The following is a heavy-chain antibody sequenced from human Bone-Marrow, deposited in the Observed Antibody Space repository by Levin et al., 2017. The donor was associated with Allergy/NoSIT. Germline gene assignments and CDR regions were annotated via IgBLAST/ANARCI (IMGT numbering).Heavy chain of an antibody. Sequence: SQTLSLTCVVDGGSLKGYQWTWIRQPPGQGLEFIGEINHSGGPNYNPSLQRRVTMSIDTSKKQISLNLTSVTDADTAIYFCARGRFLQWSLEFFGLDVWGQGTPVIVSS. D-gene: IGHD3-3*01. V-gene: IGHV4-34*01. CDR3: ARGRFLQWSLEFFGLDV. CDR1: GGSLKGYQ. CDR2: INHSGGP. J-gene: IGHJ6*02.